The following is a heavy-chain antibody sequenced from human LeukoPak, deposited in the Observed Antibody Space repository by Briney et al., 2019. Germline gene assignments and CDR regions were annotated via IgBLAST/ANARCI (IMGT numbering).Heavy chain of an antibody. CDR2: ISERSSYI. CDR3: ARDLGGYGSSGYYFGY. CDR1: GFIFSSYS. V-gene: IGHV3-21*01. J-gene: IGHJ4*02. Sequence: PGGSLRLSCAASGFIFSSYSMHWVRQAPGKGLEWVSSISERSSYIYYADSVKGRFTISRDNARSSLYLQMNSLRAEDTAVYYCARDLGGYGSSGYYFGYWGQGTLVTVSS. D-gene: IGHD3-22*01.